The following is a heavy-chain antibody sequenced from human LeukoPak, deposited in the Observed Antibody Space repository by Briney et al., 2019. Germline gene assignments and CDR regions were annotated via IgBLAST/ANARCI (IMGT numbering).Heavy chain of an antibody. D-gene: IGHD1-7*01. CDR1: GGSISSYY. CDR3: ARTLAPGTIGWFDP. V-gene: IGHV4-59*01. J-gene: IGHJ5*02. CDR2: IYYSGST. Sequence: NPSETLSLTCTVSGGSISSYYWSWIRQPPGKGLEWIGYIYYSGSTNYNPSLKSRVTIPVDTSKNQFSLKLSSVTAADTAVYYCARTLAPGTIGWFDPWGQGTLVTVSS.